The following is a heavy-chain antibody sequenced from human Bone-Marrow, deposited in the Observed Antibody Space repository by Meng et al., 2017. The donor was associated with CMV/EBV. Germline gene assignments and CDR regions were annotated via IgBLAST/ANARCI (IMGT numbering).Heavy chain of an antibody. CDR3: AKDGVTVVPAANEYYFDY. D-gene: IGHD2-2*01. J-gene: IGHJ4*02. CDR2: IYSGGTST. V-gene: IGHV3-23*03. Sequence: GGSLRLSCAASGFTFSSFAMSWVRQAPGKGLEWVSVIYSGGTSTYYADSVKGRFTISRDNSKNTLYLQMNSLRAEDTAVYYCAKDGVTVVPAANEYYFDYWGQGTLVTVSS. CDR1: GFTFSSFA.